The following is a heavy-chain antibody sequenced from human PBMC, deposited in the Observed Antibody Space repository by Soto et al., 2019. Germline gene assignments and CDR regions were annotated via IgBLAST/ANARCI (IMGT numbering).Heavy chain of an antibody. J-gene: IGHJ4*02. CDR3: ARGYYYDSTGYSLFDY. D-gene: IGHD3-22*01. V-gene: IGHV3-30-3*01. CDR1: GFTFSSYA. CDR2: ISYDGSNK. Sequence: LRLSFAASGFTFSSYAMHWVRQAPGKELEWVAVISYDGSNKYYADSVKGRFTISRDNSKNTLYLQMNSLRAEDTAVYYCARGYYYDSTGYSLFDYWGQGT.